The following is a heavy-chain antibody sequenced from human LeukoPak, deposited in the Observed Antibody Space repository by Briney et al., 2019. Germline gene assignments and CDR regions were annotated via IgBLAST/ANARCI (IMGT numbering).Heavy chain of an antibody. CDR2: IIPIFGTA. V-gene: IGHV1-69*01. Sequence: SVKVSCKASGGTFSSYAISWVRQAPGQGLEWMGGIIPIFGTANYAQKFQGRVTITADESTSTAYMELSSLRSEDTAVYYCARGDYDFWSGYYRWGPNFDYRGQGTLVTVSS. CDR1: GGTFSSYA. D-gene: IGHD3-3*01. CDR3: ARGDYDFWSGYYRWGPNFDY. J-gene: IGHJ4*02.